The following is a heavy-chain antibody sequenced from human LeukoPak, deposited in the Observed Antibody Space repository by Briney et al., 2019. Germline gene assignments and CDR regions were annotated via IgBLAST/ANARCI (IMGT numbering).Heavy chain of an antibody. J-gene: IGHJ5*02. CDR2: IYYSVISEIT. D-gene: IGHD3-10*01. V-gene: IGHV4-39*01. CDR1: GTSISSTPYY. Sequence: SETLSLTCTVSGTSISSTPYYWGWIRQPPGKGLEWIATIYYSVISEITSYNPSLKSRVTMSVDTSKNQLSLKLISVTAADTAVYYCARHTRVGFGDRWGQGTLVTVSS. CDR3: ARHTRVGFGDR.